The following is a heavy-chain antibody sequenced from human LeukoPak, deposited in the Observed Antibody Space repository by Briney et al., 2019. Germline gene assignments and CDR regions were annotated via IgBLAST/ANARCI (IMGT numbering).Heavy chain of an antibody. D-gene: IGHD2-15*01. CDR2: IYYSGST. J-gene: IGHJ4*02. CDR1: GGSISSYY. V-gene: IGHV4-59*08. CDR3: ARFCGGGSCVDY. Sequence: SETLSLTCTVSGGSISSYYWTWIRQPPGKGLEWIGYIYYSGSTNYNPSLKSRVIMSVDSSKNQFSLKLSSVTAADTAVYYCARFCGGGSCVDYWGQGTLVTVSS.